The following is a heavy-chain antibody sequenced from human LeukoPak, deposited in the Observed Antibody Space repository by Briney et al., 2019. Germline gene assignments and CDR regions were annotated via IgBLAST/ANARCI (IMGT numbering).Heavy chain of an antibody. Sequence: GGSLRLSCAASGFIFDDYGMSWVRQVPGKGLEWVSGINWNGRSIGYADSVKGRFTISRDNAKKSLYLQMNNLRAEDTAFYHCARDGRHYYGSGSYYLDWFDPWGQGTLVTVSS. V-gene: IGHV3-20*01. CDR1: GFIFDDYG. CDR3: ARDGRHYYGSGSYYLDWFDP. CDR2: INWNGRSI. J-gene: IGHJ5*02. D-gene: IGHD3-10*01.